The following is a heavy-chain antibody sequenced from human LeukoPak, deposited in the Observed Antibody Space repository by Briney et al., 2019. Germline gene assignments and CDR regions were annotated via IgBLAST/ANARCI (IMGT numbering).Heavy chain of an antibody. V-gene: IGHV4-39*07. Sequence: SETLSLTCTVSGDSVISTNYYWGWIRQPPGKGLEWIGHIYYSGATYYNPSLKSRVTISVDTSKNQFSLKLSSVTAADTAVYYCARDYGDYGDWFDPWGQGTLVTVSS. CDR3: ARDYGDYGDWFDP. CDR2: IYYSGAT. J-gene: IGHJ5*02. D-gene: IGHD4-17*01. CDR1: GDSVISTNYY.